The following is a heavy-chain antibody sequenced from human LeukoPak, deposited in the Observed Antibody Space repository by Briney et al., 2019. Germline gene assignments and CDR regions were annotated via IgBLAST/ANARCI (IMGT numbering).Heavy chain of an antibody. D-gene: IGHD1-14*01. V-gene: IGHV1-2*02. CDR2: INPNSGGT. J-gene: IGHJ3*02. CDR3: ARDLTGYGTRGDAFDI. CDR1: GYTFIGYY. Sequence: ASVKVSCKASGYTFIGYYIHWVRQAPGQGLEWMGWINPNSGGTNYAQEFRGRLTLTRDTSISTAYMELSSLKSDDTAVYFCARDLTGYGTRGDAFDIWGQGTLVTVSS.